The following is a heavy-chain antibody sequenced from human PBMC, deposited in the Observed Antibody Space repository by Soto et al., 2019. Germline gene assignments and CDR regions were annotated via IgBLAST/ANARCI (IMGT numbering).Heavy chain of an antibody. CDR2: IYYSGST. V-gene: IGHV4-59*01. CDR1: GGSISSYY. D-gene: IGHD3-22*01. CDR3: ARNYYDSSGYYYERYYFDY. J-gene: IGHJ4*02. Sequence: KPSETLSLTCTVSGGSISSYYWSWIRQPPGKGLEWIGYIYYSGSTNYNPSLKSRVTISVDTTKNQFSLKLSSVTAADTAVYYCARNYYDSSGYYYERYYFDYWGQGTLVTVSS.